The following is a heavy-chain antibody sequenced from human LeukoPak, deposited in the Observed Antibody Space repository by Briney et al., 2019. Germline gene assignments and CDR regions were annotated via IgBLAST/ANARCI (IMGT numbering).Heavy chain of an antibody. J-gene: IGHJ6*03. CDR2: MNPNSGNT. V-gene: IGHV1-8*03. D-gene: IGHD3-3*01. CDR3: ARTFLRIRFLEWSSYYYYYMDV. Sequence: GAPVKVSCKASGYTFTSYDINWVRQATGQGLEWMGWMNPNSGNTGYAQKFQGRVTITRNTSISTAYMELSSLRSEDTAVYYCARTFLRIRFLEWSSYYYYYMDVWGKGTTVTVSS. CDR1: GYTFTSYD.